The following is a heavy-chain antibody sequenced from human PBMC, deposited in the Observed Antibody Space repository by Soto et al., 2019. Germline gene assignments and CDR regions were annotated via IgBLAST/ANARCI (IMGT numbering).Heavy chain of an antibody. D-gene: IGHD6-19*01. Sequence: QVQLVESGGGVVQPGRSLRLSCAASGFTFSSYGMHWVRQAPGKGLEWVAVISYDGSNKYYADSVKGRFTISRDNSKNTLYLQMNSLRAEDTAVYYCAKAPAYRSGWYPPEYFQHWGQGTLVTVSS. CDR3: AKAPAYRSGWYPPEYFQH. CDR1: GFTFSSYG. J-gene: IGHJ1*01. CDR2: ISYDGSNK. V-gene: IGHV3-30*18.